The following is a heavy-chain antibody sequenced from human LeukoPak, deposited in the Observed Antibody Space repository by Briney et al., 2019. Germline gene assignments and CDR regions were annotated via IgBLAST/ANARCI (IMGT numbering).Heavy chain of an antibody. J-gene: IGHJ2*01. CDR3: ARAGSDWYFDL. V-gene: IGHV4-59*01. CDR1: GGSISSYY. CDR2: IYYSGST. Sequence: KPWETLSLTCTVSGGSISSYYWSWIRQPPGKGLEWIGYIYYSGSTNYNPSLKSRVTISVDTSKNQFSLKLSSVTAADTAVYYCARAGSDWYFDLWGRGTLVTVSS.